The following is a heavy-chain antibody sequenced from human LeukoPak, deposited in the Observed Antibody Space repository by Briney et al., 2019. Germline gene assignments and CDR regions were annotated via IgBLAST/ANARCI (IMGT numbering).Heavy chain of an antibody. CDR3: TKDSAYGGNPDWLDY. J-gene: IGHJ4*02. CDR2: ISGSSRDI. Sequence: GGSLRLSCAASGFTFSSYSMNWVRQAPGKGLEWVSSISGSSRDIYYADSVKGRFTISRDNVKNSLYLQMNSLRAEDTALYYCTKDSAYGGNPDWLDYWGQGTLVTVSS. CDR1: GFTFSSYS. D-gene: IGHD4-23*01. V-gene: IGHV3-21*04.